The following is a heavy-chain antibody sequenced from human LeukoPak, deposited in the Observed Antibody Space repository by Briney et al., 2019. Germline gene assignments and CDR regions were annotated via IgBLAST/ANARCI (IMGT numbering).Heavy chain of an antibody. Sequence: SETLSLTCTVSGGSISSYYWSWIRQPPGKGLEWIGYIYYSGSTNYNPSLKSRVTISVDTSKNQFSLKLSSVTAADTAVYYCARLRFTDYYYYGMDVWGQGTTVTVSS. CDR2: IYYSGST. CDR3: ARLRFTDYYYYGMDV. J-gene: IGHJ6*02. CDR1: GGSISSYY. D-gene: IGHD3-10*01. V-gene: IGHV4-59*08.